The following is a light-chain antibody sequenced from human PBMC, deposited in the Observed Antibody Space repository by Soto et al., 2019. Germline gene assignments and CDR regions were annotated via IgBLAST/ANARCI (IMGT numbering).Light chain of an antibody. CDR1: QSVSGNF. CDR3: QNYGSPPVT. J-gene: IGKJ4*01. V-gene: IGKV3-20*01. CDR2: RAS. Sequence: DMVLTQSPGTLSLSPGERATLSCSASQSVSGNFLAWYQQKPGQAPRLLIYRASVRATGVPDRFSGGGSGTDFTLTISGLEPDDFAQYFCQNYGSPPVTFGGGTKIEV.